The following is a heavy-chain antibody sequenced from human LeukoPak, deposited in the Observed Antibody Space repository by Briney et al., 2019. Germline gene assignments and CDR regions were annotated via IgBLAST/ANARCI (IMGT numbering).Heavy chain of an antibody. CDR1: GFTFSSYA. CDR2: ISGSCTTT. D-gene: IGHD3-10*01. J-gene: IGHJ4*02. Sequence: GGSLRLSCAASGFTFSSYAMNWVSQAPGKGLEWVSAISGSCTTTYYADPLKGRFTISRDNSKNTLYLQMNSLRAEDTAVYYCAKGGPRGLYYFDYWGQGTLVTVSS. CDR3: AKGGPRGLYYFDY. V-gene: IGHV3-23*01.